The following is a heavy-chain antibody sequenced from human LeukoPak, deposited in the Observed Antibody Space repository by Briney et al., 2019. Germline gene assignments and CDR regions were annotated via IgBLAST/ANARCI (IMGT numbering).Heavy chain of an antibody. CDR1: GFTFSTYV. CDR2: ISGRDIST. V-gene: IGHV3-23*01. CDR3: AKGPIAVATFDY. J-gene: IGHJ4*02. Sequence: PGGSLRLSCAASGFTFSTYVMSWVRQAPGKGLEWVSAISGRDISTYYADSVKGRFTISRDNSKNTLYLQMNSLRAEDTAVYYCAKGPIAVATFDYWGQGTLVTVSS. D-gene: IGHD5-12*01.